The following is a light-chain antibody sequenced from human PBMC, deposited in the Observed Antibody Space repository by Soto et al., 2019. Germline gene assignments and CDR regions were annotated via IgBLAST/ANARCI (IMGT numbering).Light chain of an antibody. V-gene: IGLV2-23*01. Sequence: QSALTQPASVSGSPGQSITISCTGTSSDVGSYNLVSWYQQHPGKAPKLMIYEGSKRPSGVSNRFSGSKSGNTASLTISGFQAEDEADYYCCSYAGSSIWVFGGGTKLPVL. J-gene: IGLJ3*02. CDR1: SSDVGSYNL. CDR3: CSYAGSSIWV. CDR2: EGS.